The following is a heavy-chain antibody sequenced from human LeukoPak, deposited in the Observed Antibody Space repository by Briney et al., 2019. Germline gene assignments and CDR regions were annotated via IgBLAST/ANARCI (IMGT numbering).Heavy chain of an antibody. J-gene: IGHJ1*01. Sequence: GGSLRLSCAASGFNFRNYWMSWVRQAPGKGLEWVAFIRYDGSNKYYADSVKGRFTISRDNSKNTLYLQMNSLRAEDTAVYYCAKGRVPAAIPEYFQHWGQGTLVTVSS. CDR2: IRYDGSNK. V-gene: IGHV3-30*02. CDR3: AKGRVPAAIPEYFQH. CDR1: GFNFRNYW. D-gene: IGHD2-2*01.